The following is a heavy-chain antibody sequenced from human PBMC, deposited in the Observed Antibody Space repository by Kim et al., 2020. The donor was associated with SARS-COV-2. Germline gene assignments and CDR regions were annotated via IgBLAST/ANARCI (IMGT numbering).Heavy chain of an antibody. J-gene: IGHJ4*02. D-gene: IGHD3-3*01. Sequence: NPSVKRRVTISVDTSKNQFSLKLSSVTAADTAVYYCAREVVFGVVRSFDYWGQGTLVTVSS. CDR3: AREVVFGVVRSFDY. V-gene: IGHV4-31*02.